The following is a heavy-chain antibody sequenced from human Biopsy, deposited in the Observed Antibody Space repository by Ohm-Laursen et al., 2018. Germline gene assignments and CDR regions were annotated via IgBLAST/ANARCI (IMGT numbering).Heavy chain of an antibody. CDR1: GASMTGYF. D-gene: IGHD3-3*01. CDR2: IYTIGDI. Sequence: SETLSLTWTVSGASMTGYFWTWVRQPAGKGLEWIGHIYTIGDITYNPSLESRVTVSLDTSKNQFSLKMTSLTAADTAVYFCAREDEGLLRALDLWGQGTMVTVSS. V-gene: IGHV4-4*07. CDR3: AREDEGLLRALDL. J-gene: IGHJ3*01.